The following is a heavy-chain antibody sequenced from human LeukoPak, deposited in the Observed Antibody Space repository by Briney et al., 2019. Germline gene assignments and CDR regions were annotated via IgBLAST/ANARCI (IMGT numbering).Heavy chain of an antibody. Sequence: GGSLRLSCAVSGFTFSNYWMSWVRQAPGKGLEWVANIKRDGSDKYYVDSVKGRFTISRDNAKNSLYLQMNSLRVEDTAVYYCARDGDYFDHWGQGTLVTVSS. V-gene: IGHV3-7*01. CDR2: IKRDGSDK. CDR3: ARDGDYFDH. CDR1: GFTFSNYW. D-gene: IGHD4-17*01. J-gene: IGHJ4*02.